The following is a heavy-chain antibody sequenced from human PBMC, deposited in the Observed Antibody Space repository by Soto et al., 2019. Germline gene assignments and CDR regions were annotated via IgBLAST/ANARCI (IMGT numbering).Heavy chain of an antibody. CDR1: GFIFDDYA. J-gene: IGHJ5*02. CDR3: VKDGGYDLAGSSWFDP. V-gene: IGHV3-9*01. D-gene: IGHD5-12*01. Sequence: EVQLVESGGGLVQPGRSLRLSCAASGFIFDDYAMHWVRQAPGKGLEWVSSISWNSGGIAYADSVKGRFTISRDNAKNCLSLRMNGLRVEDTALYYCVKDGGYDLAGSSWFDPWGQGSLVTVSS. CDR2: ISWNSGGI.